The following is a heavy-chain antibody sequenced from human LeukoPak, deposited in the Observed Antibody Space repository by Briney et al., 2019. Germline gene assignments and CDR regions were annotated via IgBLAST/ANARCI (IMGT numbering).Heavy chain of an antibody. CDR1: GFSISTYA. V-gene: IGHV3-23*01. Sequence: GGFLRLSCAASGFSISTYAMNWVRQAPGKGLEWVSIVSAGGDATIYADSVKGRFTISRDNSKNTLYLQMNSLRAEDTAVYYCAKDSMTGYDPDYWGQGTLVTVSS. D-gene: IGHD5-12*01. J-gene: IGHJ4*02. CDR2: VSAGGDAT. CDR3: AKDSMTGYDPDY.